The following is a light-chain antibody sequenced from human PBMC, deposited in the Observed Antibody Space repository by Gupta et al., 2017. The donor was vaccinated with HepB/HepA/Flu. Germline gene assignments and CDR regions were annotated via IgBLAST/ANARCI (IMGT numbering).Light chain of an antibody. J-gene: IGKJ1*01. Sequence: IQMNQSPSSLSASVGDRVTITCRASQSISSYLNWYQQKPGKAPKLLIYAAASLQSGVPSRFSGSGSGTEFTLTISSLQPEDFATYYCQQSYSTLWTFGQGTKVEIK. CDR3: QQSYSTLWT. V-gene: IGKV1-39*01. CDR2: AAA. CDR1: QSISSY.